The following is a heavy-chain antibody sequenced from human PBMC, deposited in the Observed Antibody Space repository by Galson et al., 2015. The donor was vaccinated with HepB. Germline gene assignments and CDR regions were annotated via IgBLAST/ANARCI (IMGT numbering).Heavy chain of an antibody. J-gene: IGHJ4*02. CDR3: ARPRYHSSSWYWGY. CDR1: GFTFSSYW. Sequence: SLRLSCAASGFTFSSYWMSWVRQAPGKGLEWVANIKQDGSEKYYVDSVKGRFTISRDNAKNSLYLQMNSLRAEDTAVYYCARPRYHSSSWYWGYWGQGTLVTVSS. V-gene: IGHV3-7*03. D-gene: IGHD6-13*01. CDR2: IKQDGSEK.